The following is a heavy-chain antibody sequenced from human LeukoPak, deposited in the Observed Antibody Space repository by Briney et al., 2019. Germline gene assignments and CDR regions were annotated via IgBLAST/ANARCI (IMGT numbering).Heavy chain of an antibody. Sequence: GGSLRLSCAASGFSVTTYAMGWVRRAPGKGLEWVSVISDRGDSTHYADSVKGRFTISRDSSKNTLYLQMNSLRGEDTAVYYCAKGRWGLTINNFDIWGQGTMVTVSS. D-gene: IGHD3-9*01. J-gene: IGHJ3*02. CDR2: ISDRGDST. V-gene: IGHV3-23*01. CDR1: GFSVTTYA. CDR3: AKGRWGLTINNFDI.